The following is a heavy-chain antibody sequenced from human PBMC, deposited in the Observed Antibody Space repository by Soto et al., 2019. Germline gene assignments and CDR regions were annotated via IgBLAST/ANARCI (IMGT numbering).Heavy chain of an antibody. V-gene: IGHV3-74*01. J-gene: IGHJ4*02. CDR1: GFTFSSNW. CDR2: MNPDGSTR. D-gene: IGHD2-21*01. CDR3: ARGGEVGAGQYYLDDS. Sequence: EVQLVESGGDLVQPGGSLRVSCEASGFTFSSNWMHWVRQGPGKGLVWVSRMNPDGSTRGYADSVKGRFTISRDNARNTVFLQMSSLRAEDTAVYYCARGGEVGAGQYYLDDSWGQGTLVTVSS.